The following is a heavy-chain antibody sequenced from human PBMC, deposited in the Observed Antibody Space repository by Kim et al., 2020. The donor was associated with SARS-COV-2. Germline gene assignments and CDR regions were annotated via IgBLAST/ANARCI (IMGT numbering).Heavy chain of an antibody. D-gene: IGHD3-16*01. Sequence: NTTPSLKSRVTISVDTSKNQFSLKLSSVTAADTAVYYCARGGGPRGWFDPWGQGTLVTVSS. CDR3: ARGGGPRGWFDP. J-gene: IGHJ5*02. V-gene: IGHV4-34*01.